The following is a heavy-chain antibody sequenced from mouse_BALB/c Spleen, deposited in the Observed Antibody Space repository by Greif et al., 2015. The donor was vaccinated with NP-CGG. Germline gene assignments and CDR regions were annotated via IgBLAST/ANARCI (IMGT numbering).Heavy chain of an antibody. V-gene: IGHV5-17*02. CDR1: GFTFSSFG. Sequence: EVKLVESGGGLVQPGGSRKLSCAASGFTFSSFGMHWVRQAPEKGLEWVAYISSGSSTIYYADTVKGRFTISRDNPKNTLFLQMTSLRSEDTAMYYCARPILRGDAMDYWGQGTSVTVSS. CDR3: ARPILRGDAMDY. CDR2: ISSGSSTI. J-gene: IGHJ4*01. D-gene: IGHD1-1*01.